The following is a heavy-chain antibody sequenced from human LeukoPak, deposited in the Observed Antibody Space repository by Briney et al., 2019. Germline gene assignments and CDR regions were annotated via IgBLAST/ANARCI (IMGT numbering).Heavy chain of an antibody. Sequence: PGGSLRLSCAASGFTFNKYDMNWVRQAPGKGLEWVANIKEDGSEKYYVDSVRGRFTISRDNAKNSLYLQMNNLRAEDTAVYYCARPFGNGWFLRDYWGRGTLVTVSS. D-gene: IGHD6-19*01. V-gene: IGHV3-7*01. CDR3: ARPFGNGWFLRDY. J-gene: IGHJ4*02. CDR1: GFTFNKYD. CDR2: IKEDGSEK.